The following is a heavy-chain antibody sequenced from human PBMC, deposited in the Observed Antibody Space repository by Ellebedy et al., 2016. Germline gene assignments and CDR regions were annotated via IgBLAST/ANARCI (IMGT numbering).Heavy chain of an antibody. CDR3: ARENGAPTYYYYYGMDV. V-gene: IGHV4-34*01. Sequence: SETLSLTCAVYGGSFSGYYWSWIRQPPGKGLEWIGEINHSGSTNYNPSLKSRVTISVDTSKNQFSLKLSSVTAADTAVYYCARENGAPTYYYYYGMDVWGQGTTVTVSS. CDR1: GGSFSGYY. CDR2: INHSGST. J-gene: IGHJ6*02. D-gene: IGHD4-17*01.